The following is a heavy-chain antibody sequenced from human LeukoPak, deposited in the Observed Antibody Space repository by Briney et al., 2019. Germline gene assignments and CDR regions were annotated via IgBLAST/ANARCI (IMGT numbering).Heavy chain of an antibody. CDR1: GFTFRSYW. D-gene: IGHD6-19*01. V-gene: IGHV3-7*03. J-gene: IGHJ4*02. CDR2: IKPDGSEK. Sequence: GGSLRLSCAASGFTFRSYWMAWVRQAPGKGLEWVANIKPDGSEKYYVDSVKGRFTISRDNAKNSLYLQMNSLRVEDTAVYYCARSVAGFDYWGQGILATVSS. CDR3: ARSVAGFDY.